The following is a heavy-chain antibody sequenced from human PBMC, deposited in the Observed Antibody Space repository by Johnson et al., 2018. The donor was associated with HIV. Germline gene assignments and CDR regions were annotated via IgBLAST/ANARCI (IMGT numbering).Heavy chain of an antibody. V-gene: IGHV3-25*04. D-gene: IGHD6-6*01. CDR1: GFTFSSYY. CDR2: NPNGGST. J-gene: IGHJ3*02. Sequence: QLVESGGGVVQPGRSLRLSCAASGFTFSSYYMNCVRQAPGNGLELVGQVNPNGGSTYLIDSGKDRFTISRDNSKNTLYLQMNSLRAEDTAVYYCAKVAYSSSSDAFDIWGQGTMVTVSS. CDR3: AKVAYSSSSDAFDI.